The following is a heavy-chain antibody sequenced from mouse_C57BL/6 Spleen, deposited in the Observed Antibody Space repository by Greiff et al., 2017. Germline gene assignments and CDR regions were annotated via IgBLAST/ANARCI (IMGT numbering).Heavy chain of an antibody. CDR3: AREDGRWLLVGAMDY. CDR2: LYPGDGDT. CDR1: GYAFSSSW. D-gene: IGHD2-3*01. J-gene: IGHJ4*01. Sequence: QVQLQQSGPELVKPGASVKISCKASGYAFSSSWMNWVKQRPGKGLEWIGRLYPGDGDTNYNGKFKGKATLTADKSSSTAYMQLSSLTSEDTAVYFCAREDGRWLLVGAMDYWGQGTTVTVSS. V-gene: IGHV1-82*01.